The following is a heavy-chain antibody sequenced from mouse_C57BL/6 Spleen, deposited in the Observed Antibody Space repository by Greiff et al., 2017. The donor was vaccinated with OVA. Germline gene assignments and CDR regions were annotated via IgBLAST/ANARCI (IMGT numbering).Heavy chain of an antibody. Sequence: EVMLVESGEGLVKPGGSLKLSCAASGFTFSSYAMSWVRQTPEKRLEWVAYISSGGDYIYYADTVKGRFTISRDNARNTLYLQMSSRKSEDTAMYYCTSLGDYGSPYVWGTGTTVTVSS. CDR3: TSLGDYGSPYV. V-gene: IGHV5-9-1*02. J-gene: IGHJ1*03. CDR2: ISSGGDYI. D-gene: IGHD1-1*01. CDR1: GFTFSSYA.